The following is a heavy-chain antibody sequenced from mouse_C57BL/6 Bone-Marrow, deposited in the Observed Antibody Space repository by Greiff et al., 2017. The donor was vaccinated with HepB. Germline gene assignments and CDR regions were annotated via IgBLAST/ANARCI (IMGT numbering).Heavy chain of an antibody. CDR2: IDPSDSYT. J-gene: IGHJ2*01. V-gene: IGHV1-50*01. CDR1: GYTFTSYW. Sequence: QVQLQQPGAELVKPGASVKLSCKASGYTFTSYWMQWVKQRPGQGLEWIGEIDPSDSYTNYNQKFKGKATLTVDTSSSTAYMQLSSLTSEDSAVYYCARNYYGSSYEVDYWGQGTTLTVSS. CDR3: ARNYYGSSYEVDY. D-gene: IGHD1-1*01.